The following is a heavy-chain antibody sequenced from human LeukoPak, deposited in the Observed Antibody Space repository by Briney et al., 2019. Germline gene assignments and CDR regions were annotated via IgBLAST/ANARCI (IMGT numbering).Heavy chain of an antibody. Sequence: SETLSLTCAVYGGSFSGYYWSWIRQPPGKGLEWIGEINHSGSTNYNPSLKSRVTISVDTSKNQFSLKLSSVTAAGTAVYYCARVATIFGVVRLDYWGQGTLVTVSS. V-gene: IGHV4-34*01. D-gene: IGHD3-3*01. CDR1: GGSFSGYY. CDR3: ARVATIFGVVRLDY. J-gene: IGHJ4*02. CDR2: INHSGST.